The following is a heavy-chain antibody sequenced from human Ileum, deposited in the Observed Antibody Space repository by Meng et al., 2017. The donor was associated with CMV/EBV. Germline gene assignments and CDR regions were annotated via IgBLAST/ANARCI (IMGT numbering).Heavy chain of an antibody. Sequence: GYTFTGYYMHWLRQAPGQGLEWVAWINPDSGGTFYAQKFQGRVTMTRDTSISTAYMELSGLRSDDTAVYYCARGVRVATRGSGFGYWGQGTLVTVSS. J-gene: IGHJ4*02. V-gene: IGHV1-2*02. D-gene: IGHD1/OR15-1a*01. CDR3: ARGVRVATRGSGFGY. CDR2: INPDSGGT. CDR1: GYTFTGYY.